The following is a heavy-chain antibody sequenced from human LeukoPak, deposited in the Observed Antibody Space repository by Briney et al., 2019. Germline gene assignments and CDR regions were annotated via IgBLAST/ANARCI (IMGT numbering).Heavy chain of an antibody. CDR1: GFTFSSYI. V-gene: IGHV3-23*01. D-gene: IGHD3-16*01. J-gene: IGHJ4*02. Sequence: PGGSLRLSCAASGFTFSSYIMSWVRQAPGKGLEWVSLIRGSGDSTYYADAVKGRFTISRDNSNNTLYLRMNSLRADDTAVYYCAKEGPGGGGYFDDWGQGTLVTVSS. CDR2: IRGSGDST. CDR3: AKEGPGGGGYFDD.